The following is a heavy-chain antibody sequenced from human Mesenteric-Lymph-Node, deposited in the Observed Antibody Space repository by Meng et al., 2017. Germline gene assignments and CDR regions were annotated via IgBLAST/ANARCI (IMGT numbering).Heavy chain of an antibody. V-gene: IGHV4-59*12. CDR3: AGRAYCSSTSCYISYYFDY. D-gene: IGHD2-2*02. J-gene: IGHJ4*02. CDR1: PGSITGYY. Sequence: SETLSLTCTVSPGSITGYYWSWVRQPPGKGLEWIAYIHYSGTTNYNPSLKSRVNILIDTSKNQFSLKLSSVTAADTAVYYCAGRAYCSSTSCYISYYFDYWGQGTLVTVSS. CDR2: IHYSGTT.